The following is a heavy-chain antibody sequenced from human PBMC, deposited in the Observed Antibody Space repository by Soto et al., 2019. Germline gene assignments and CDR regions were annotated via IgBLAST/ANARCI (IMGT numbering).Heavy chain of an antibody. CDR2: INHSGST. Sequence: SETLSLTCAVYGGSFSGYYWSWIRQPPGKGLEWIGEINHSGSTNYNPSLKSRVTISVDTSKNQFSLKLSPVTAADTAVYYCARGGRITIFGVVIMGGMDVWGQGTTVTVSS. CDR3: ARGGRITIFGVVIMGGMDV. D-gene: IGHD3-3*01. V-gene: IGHV4-34*01. J-gene: IGHJ6*02. CDR1: GGSFSGYY.